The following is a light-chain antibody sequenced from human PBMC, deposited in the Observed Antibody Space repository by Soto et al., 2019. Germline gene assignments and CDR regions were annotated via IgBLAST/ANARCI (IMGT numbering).Light chain of an antibody. Sequence: QSALNQPASVSGSPGQSLTISCTETSSDVGGCNYVSWYQQHPGKAPKLMIYDVSNRPSGVSNRFSGSKSGNTASLTISGLLAEDEADYYCSSYTSSSTLEVFGTGTKVTVL. J-gene: IGLJ1*01. V-gene: IGLV2-14*01. CDR1: SSDVGGCNY. CDR3: SSYTSSSTLEV. CDR2: DVS.